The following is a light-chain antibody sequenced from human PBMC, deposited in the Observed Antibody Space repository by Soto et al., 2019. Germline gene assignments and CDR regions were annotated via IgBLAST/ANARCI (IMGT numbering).Light chain of an antibody. Sequence: EIVLTQSPGILSLSPGERATLSCRASQKISIKYLAWYQQKPGQAPRLLIFGASTRATGIPDRFVGRGSGTDFTLTISRLEPEDFAVYYCQQYDLALNFGPGTKVEIK. V-gene: IGKV3-20*01. J-gene: IGKJ3*01. CDR2: GAS. CDR1: QKISIKY. CDR3: QQYDLALN.